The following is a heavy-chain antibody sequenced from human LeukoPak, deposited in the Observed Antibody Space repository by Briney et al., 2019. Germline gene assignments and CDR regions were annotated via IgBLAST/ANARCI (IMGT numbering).Heavy chain of an antibody. Sequence: ESLKISCKGSGYSFTSYWIGWVRQMPGKGLEWMGIIYPGDSDTRYSPSFQGQVTISADKSISTAYLQWSSLKASDTAMYCCAVTRAVAYDAFDIWGQGTMVTVSS. V-gene: IGHV5-51*01. J-gene: IGHJ3*02. CDR1: GYSFTSYW. CDR2: IYPGDSDT. D-gene: IGHD6-19*01. CDR3: AVTRAVAYDAFDI.